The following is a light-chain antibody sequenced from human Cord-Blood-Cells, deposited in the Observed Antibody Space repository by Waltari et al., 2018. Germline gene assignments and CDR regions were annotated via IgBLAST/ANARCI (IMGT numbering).Light chain of an antibody. CDR3: QAWDSSTAVV. CDR1: KLGDKY. Sequence: SYELTQPPSVSVSPGQTASITCSGDKLGDKYACWYQQKPGQSPVLVIYQDSKRPSGIPERFSGSNSGNTATLTSGGTQAMDEADYYCQAWDSSTAVVFGGGTKLTVL. J-gene: IGLJ2*01. V-gene: IGLV3-1*01. CDR2: QDS.